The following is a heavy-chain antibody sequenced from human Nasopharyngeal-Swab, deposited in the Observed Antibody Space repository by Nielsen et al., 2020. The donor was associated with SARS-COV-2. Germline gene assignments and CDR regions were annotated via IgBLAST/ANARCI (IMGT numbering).Heavy chain of an antibody. V-gene: IGHV1-69*13. CDR1: GGTFSSYA. J-gene: IGHJ4*02. Sequence: SVKVSCKASGGTFSSYAISWVRQAPGQGLEWMGGIIPIFGTANYAQKFQGRVTITADESTSTAYMELSSLRSEDTAVYYCARGIAAAGTLDYWGQGTLVTVSS. CDR2: IIPIFGTA. D-gene: IGHD6-13*01. CDR3: ARGIAAAGTLDY.